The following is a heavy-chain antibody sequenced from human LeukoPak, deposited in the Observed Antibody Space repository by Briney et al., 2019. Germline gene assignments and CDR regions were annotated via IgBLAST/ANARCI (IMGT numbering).Heavy chain of an antibody. Sequence: PSETLSLTCTVSGASISSFYWSWIRQPPGKGLEWIGYISNGGSTDYNPSLRSRVTISRDTSKSQISLKLSSVTAADTAVYYCARLYYGSGGSTYWGQGTLVTVSS. CDR1: GASISSFY. CDR2: ISNGGST. J-gene: IGHJ4*02. V-gene: IGHV4-59*01. CDR3: ARLYYGSGGSTY. D-gene: IGHD3-10*01.